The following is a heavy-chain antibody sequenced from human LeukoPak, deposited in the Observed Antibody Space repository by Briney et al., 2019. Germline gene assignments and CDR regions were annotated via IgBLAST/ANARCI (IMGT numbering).Heavy chain of an antibody. J-gene: IGHJ5*02. CDR3: TRDSGTYNWFDP. D-gene: IGHD1-26*01. CDR2: IDKKDKGYATAT. CDR1: GFTFSVSA. Sequence: GGSPRLSCAASGFTFSVSAIHWVRQSSGKGLERVGQIDKKDKGYATATAYAASVKGRFTISRDDSINTAYLQMKSLKTEDTALYYCTRDSGTYNWFDPWGQGTLVSVSS. V-gene: IGHV3-73*01.